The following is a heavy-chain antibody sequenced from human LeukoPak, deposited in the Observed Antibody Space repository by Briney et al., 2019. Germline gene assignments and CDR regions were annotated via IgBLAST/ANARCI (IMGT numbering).Heavy chain of an antibody. CDR3: ARAPVVWPTRVDY. V-gene: IGHV1-18*01. Sequence: ASVKVSCKASGYTFYNYGISWVRQAPGQGLEWMGWISGDNGNTKYAQRLQGRVTLTTDTSTSTAYMELRSLRSDDTAVYYCARAPVVWPTRVDYWGQGSLVTVSS. CDR1: GYTFYNYG. J-gene: IGHJ4*02. CDR2: ISGDNGNT. D-gene: IGHD2-15*01.